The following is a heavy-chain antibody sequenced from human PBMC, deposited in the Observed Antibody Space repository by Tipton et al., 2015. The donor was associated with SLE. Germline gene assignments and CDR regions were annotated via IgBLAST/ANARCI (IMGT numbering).Heavy chain of an antibody. V-gene: IGHV4-59*08. J-gene: IGHJ2*01. Sequence: LRLSCTVSGGSTSSYYWSWIRQPPGKGLEWIGYIYYSGSTNYNPSLKSRVTISVDTSKNQFSLKLSSVTAADTAVYYCARRRYSSSSRPHWYFDLWGRGTLVTVSS. CDR2: IYYSGST. CDR3: ARRRYSSSSRPHWYFDL. CDR1: GGSTSSYY. D-gene: IGHD6-6*01.